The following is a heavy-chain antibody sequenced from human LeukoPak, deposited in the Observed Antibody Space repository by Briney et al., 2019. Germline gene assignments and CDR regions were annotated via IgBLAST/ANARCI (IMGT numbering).Heavy chain of an antibody. D-gene: IGHD3-16*02. CDR3: ARRWADYVWGSYRYSDFDY. CDR1: GGSISSGDYY. Sequence: SQTLSLTCTVSGGSISSGDYYWSWIRQPPGKGLEWIGEINHSGSTNYNPSLKSRVTISVDTSKNQFSLKLSSVTAADTAVYYCARRWADYVWGSYRYSDFDYWGQGTLVTVSS. CDR2: INHSGST. V-gene: IGHV4-30-4*08. J-gene: IGHJ4*02.